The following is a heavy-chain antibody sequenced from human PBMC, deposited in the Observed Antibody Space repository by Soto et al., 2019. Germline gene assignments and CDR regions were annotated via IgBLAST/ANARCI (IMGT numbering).Heavy chain of an antibody. Sequence: QVQLVESGGGVVQPGRSLRLSCAASGFTFSSYGMHWVRQAPGKGLEWVAVIWYDGSNKYYADSVRGRFTISRDNSKNTLYLQMNSLRAEEPAVYYCARDPVRPSKHHYYYSGMDVWGQGTTVTVSS. CDR3: ARDPVRPSKHHYYYSGMDV. V-gene: IGHV3-33*01. CDR1: GFTFSSYG. J-gene: IGHJ6*02. D-gene: IGHD4-17*01. CDR2: IWYDGSNK.